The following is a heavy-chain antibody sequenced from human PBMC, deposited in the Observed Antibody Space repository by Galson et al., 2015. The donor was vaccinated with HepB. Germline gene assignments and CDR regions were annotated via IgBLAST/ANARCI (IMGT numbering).Heavy chain of an antibody. CDR2: IVPLFGIT. D-gene: IGHD6-19*01. Sequence: SVKVSCKASGGTFSSYAISWVRQAPGQGLEWVGGIVPLFGITNYAQNLQGRVTLTADESTSTAYMELTSLRSDDTAVYYCTRAYTSGPRTACWGQGTLVTVSS. CDR3: TRAYTSGPRTAC. CDR1: GGTFSSYA. J-gene: IGHJ4*02. V-gene: IGHV1-69*13.